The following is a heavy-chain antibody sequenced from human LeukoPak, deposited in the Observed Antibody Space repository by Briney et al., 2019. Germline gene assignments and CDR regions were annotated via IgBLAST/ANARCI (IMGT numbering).Heavy chain of an antibody. CDR3: ARGRLGFYYDY. Sequence: GGSLRLSCSGSGFSFSSYWMQWVRQAPGKGPVWVSRISSDGSTTNYADSVKGRFTISRDNAKNTLYLQMNSLRAEDTAVYYCARGRLGFYYDYWGQGTLVTVSS. J-gene: IGHJ4*02. D-gene: IGHD3-22*01. V-gene: IGHV3-74*01. CDR1: GFSFSSYW. CDR2: ISSDGSTT.